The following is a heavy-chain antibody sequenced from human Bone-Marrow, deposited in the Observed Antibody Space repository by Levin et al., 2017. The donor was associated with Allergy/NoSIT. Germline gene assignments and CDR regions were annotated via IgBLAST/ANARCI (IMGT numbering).Heavy chain of an antibody. D-gene: IGHD4-11*01. V-gene: IGHV4-4*07. Sequence: SETLSLTCTVSGGSISSYYWSWIRQPAGKGLEWIGRIYTSGSTNYNPSLKSRVTMSVDTSKNQFSLKLSSVTAADTAVYYCARVGSGEATVSENYYYFDYWGQGTLVTVSS. J-gene: IGHJ4*02. CDR3: ARVGSGEATVSENYYYFDY. CDR1: GGSISSYY. CDR2: IYTSGST.